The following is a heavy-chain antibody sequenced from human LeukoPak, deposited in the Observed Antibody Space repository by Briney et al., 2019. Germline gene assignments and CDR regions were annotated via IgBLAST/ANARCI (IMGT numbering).Heavy chain of an antibody. CDR1: GGSISGSSFY. CDR2: IYYSGSA. V-gene: IGHV4-39*02. D-gene: IGHD5-24*01. J-gene: IGHJ4*02. Sequence: SETLSLTCSVSGGSISGSSFYWGWIRQPPGKGLEWIGTIYYSGSAYYNSSLKSRVTISVDTSKNQFSLKPSSVTAADTAVYYCARDGYNPIDYWGQGTLVTVSS. CDR3: ARDGYNPIDY.